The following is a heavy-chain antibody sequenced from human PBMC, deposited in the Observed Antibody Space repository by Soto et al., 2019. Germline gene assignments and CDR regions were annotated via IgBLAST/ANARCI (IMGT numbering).Heavy chain of an antibody. D-gene: IGHD3-10*01. J-gene: IGHJ4*02. Sequence: PGESLKISCKGSGYSFTSYWIGWVRQMPGKGLEWMGIIYPGDSDTRYSPSFQGQVTISADKSISTAYLQWSSLKASDTAMYYCARHYYYGSGSYYNPYYFDYWGQGTLVTVSS. CDR2: IYPGDSDT. CDR1: GYSFTSYW. V-gene: IGHV5-51*01. CDR3: ARHYYYGSGSYYNPYYFDY.